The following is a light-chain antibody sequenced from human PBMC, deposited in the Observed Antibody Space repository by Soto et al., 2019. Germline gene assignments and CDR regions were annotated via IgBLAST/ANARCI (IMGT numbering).Light chain of an antibody. CDR2: KVS. J-gene: IGKJ2*01. CDR3: MQGTHRPNT. CDR1: QSLVYSDGNTY. Sequence: DVVMTQSPLSLPVTLGQPASISCKSSQSLVYSDGNTYLHWFQQSPGKSPRRLIYKVSNRDSGVPDRFSGSGSGPEFTLELSTVEAEDVGVYYCMQGTHRPNTFGQGTKLEI. V-gene: IGKV2-30*01.